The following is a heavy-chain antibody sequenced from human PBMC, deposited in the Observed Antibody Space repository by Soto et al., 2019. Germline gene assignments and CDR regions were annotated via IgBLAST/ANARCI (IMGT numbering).Heavy chain of an antibody. J-gene: IGHJ5*02. CDR1: GYTFTAYY. V-gene: IGHV1-2*02. Sequence: ASVKVSCKASGYTFTAYYMHWLRQAPGQALEWMGWINPNSGGTNYAQRFQGRVTVTNDTSISTTYMELSSLGSDDTAVYYCARGDFDRSGNYNAGWFAPWGQGTLVTVSS. D-gene: IGHD3-22*01. CDR2: INPNSGGT. CDR3: ARGDFDRSGNYNAGWFAP.